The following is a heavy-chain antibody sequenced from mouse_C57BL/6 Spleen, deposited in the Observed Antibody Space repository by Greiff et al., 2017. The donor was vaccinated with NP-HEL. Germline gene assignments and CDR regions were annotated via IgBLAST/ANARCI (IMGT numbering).Heavy chain of an antibody. J-gene: IGHJ2*01. CDR3: ARDYYGSSFDY. Sequence: QVQLQQPGAELVRPGSSVKLSCKASGYTFTSYWMHWVKQRPIQGLEWIGNIDPSDSETHYNQKFKDKATLTVDKSSSTAYMQLSILTSEDSAVYYCARDYYGSSFDYWGQGTTLTVSS. V-gene: IGHV1-52*01. CDR1: GYTFTSYW. D-gene: IGHD1-1*01. CDR2: IDPSDSET.